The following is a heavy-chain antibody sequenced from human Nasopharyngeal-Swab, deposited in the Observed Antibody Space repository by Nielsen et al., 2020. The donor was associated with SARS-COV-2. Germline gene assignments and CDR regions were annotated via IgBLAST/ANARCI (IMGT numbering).Heavy chain of an antibody. CDR1: GHTFTSYD. D-gene: IGHD3-22*01. CDR3: ATYYYDSSGYLVVDY. Sequence: ASVKVSCKASGHTFTSYDINWVRQATGQGLEWMGWMNPNSGNTGYAQKFQGRVTMTRNTSISTAYMELSSLRSEDTAVYYCATYYYDSSGYLVVDYWGQGTLVTVSS. V-gene: IGHV1-8*01. J-gene: IGHJ4*02. CDR2: MNPNSGNT.